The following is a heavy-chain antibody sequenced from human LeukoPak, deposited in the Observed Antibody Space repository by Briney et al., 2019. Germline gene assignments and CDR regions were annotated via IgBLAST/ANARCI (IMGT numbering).Heavy chain of an antibody. CDR1: GFTFSSYG. V-gene: IGHV3-33*06. D-gene: IGHD4-23*01. CDR2: IWYDGSNK. J-gene: IGHJ4*02. CDR3: AKENGGNSFDY. Sequence: GGSLILSCAASGFTFSSYGMHWVRQAPGKGLEWVAVIWYDGSNKYYADSVKGRFTISRDNSKNTLYLQMNSLRAEDTAVYYCAKENGGNSFDYWGQGTLVTVSS.